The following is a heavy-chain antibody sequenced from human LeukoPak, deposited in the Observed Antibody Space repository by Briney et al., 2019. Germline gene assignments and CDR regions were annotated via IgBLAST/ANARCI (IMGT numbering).Heavy chain of an antibody. CDR2: ISSSGSTI. V-gene: IGHV3-11*04. Sequence: GGSLRLSCAASGFTFSDYYMSWIRQAPGKGVEWVSYISSSGSTIYYADSVKGRFTISRDNAKNSLYLQMNSLRAEDTAVYYCARFPGAYCGGDCYSAFDIWGQGTMVTVSS. CDR3: ARFPGAYCGGDCYSAFDI. J-gene: IGHJ3*02. D-gene: IGHD2-21*01. CDR1: GFTFSDYY.